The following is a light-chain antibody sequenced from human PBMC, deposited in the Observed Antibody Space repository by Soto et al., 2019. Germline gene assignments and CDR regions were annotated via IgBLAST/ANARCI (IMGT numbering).Light chain of an antibody. Sequence: DIPMTQSPSSLSASVGDRVTITCRASQGISDYLAWYQQKPGKVPKLLIYGASTLQSGVPSRFSGSGSGTDFTLTISSLQPEDVATYYCQKYNSASFTFGPGTKVDIK. V-gene: IGKV1-27*01. CDR3: QKYNSASFT. CDR1: QGISDY. CDR2: GAS. J-gene: IGKJ3*01.